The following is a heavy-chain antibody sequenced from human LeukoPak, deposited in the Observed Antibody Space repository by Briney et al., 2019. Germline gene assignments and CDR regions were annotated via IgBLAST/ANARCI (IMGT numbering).Heavy chain of an antibody. CDR3: ATAAVSIEKEQQNWFDP. Sequence: GGSLRVSCAASGFTFSSYSMNWVRQAPGKGLEWVSSISSSSSYIYYADSVKGRFTISRDNAKNSLYLQMNSLRAEDTALYYCATAAVSIEKEQQNWFDPWGQGTLVTVSS. CDR2: ISSSSSYI. D-gene: IGHD6-13*01. CDR1: GFTFSSYS. V-gene: IGHV3-21*04. J-gene: IGHJ5*02.